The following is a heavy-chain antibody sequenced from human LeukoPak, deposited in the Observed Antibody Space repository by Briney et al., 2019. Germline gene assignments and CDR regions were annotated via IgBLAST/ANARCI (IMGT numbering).Heavy chain of an antibody. V-gene: IGHV3-74*01. Sequence: QAGGSLRLSCVASGFTLTSYWMHWVRQAPGKGLVWVSRINSDGSSTSCADSVRGRFTISGDNAKNTLYLQMNSLRVEDTAVYYCARVLLEREARWGQGTLVSVSS. CDR1: GFTLTSYW. CDR2: INSDGSST. CDR3: ARVLLEREAR. J-gene: IGHJ4*02. D-gene: IGHD1-1*01.